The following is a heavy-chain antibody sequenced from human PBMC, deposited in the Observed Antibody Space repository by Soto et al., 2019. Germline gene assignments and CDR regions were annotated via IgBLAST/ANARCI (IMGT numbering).Heavy chain of an antibody. CDR3: ARYFGYSGYDSNYYYYYGMDV. D-gene: IGHD5-12*01. CDR1: GFTFSTYA. V-gene: IGHV3-21*01. Sequence: PGGSLRLSCAASGFTFSTYAMAWVRQAPGKGLEWVSGVSASSRYIYYADSVKGRFPISRDNYKNSLYLQMKSLRAEDTAVYYCARYFGYSGYDSNYYYYYGMDVWGQGTTVTVSS. CDR2: VSASSRYI. J-gene: IGHJ6*02.